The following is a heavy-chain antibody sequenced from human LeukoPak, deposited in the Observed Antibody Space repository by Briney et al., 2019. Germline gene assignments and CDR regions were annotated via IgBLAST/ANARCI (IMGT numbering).Heavy chain of an antibody. D-gene: IGHD3-3*01. V-gene: IGHV3-30-3*01. Sequence: GGSLRLSCAASGFTFSSYAMHWVRQAPGKGLEWVAVISYDGSNKYYADSVKGRFTISRDNSKNTLYLQMNSLRAEDTAVYYCATDPNDFWSGYYPRYFQHWGQGTLVTVSS. CDR3: ATDPNDFWSGYYPRYFQH. J-gene: IGHJ1*01. CDR2: ISYDGSNK. CDR1: GFTFSSYA.